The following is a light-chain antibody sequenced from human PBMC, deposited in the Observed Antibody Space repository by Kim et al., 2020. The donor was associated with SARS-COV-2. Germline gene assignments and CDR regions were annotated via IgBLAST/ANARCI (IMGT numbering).Light chain of an antibody. Sequence: PGKTARITCGGNNIGSKSVHWYQQKPGQAPVLVIYYDSDRPSGIPERFSGSNSGNTATLTISRVEAGDEADYYCQVWDSSSDHPEFGGGTQLTVL. V-gene: IGLV3-21*04. CDR1: NIGSKS. J-gene: IGLJ3*02. CDR3: QVWDSSSDHPE. CDR2: YDS.